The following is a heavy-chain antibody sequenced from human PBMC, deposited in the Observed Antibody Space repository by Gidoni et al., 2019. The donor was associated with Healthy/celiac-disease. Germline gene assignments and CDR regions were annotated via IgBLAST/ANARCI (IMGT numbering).Heavy chain of an antibody. Sequence: QLQLQESGPGLVKPSETLSLTCTVSGCSIRSSSYYWGWIRQPPGKGLEWIGSIYYSGSTYYNPSLKSRVTISVDTSKNQFSLKLSSVTAADTAVYYCATWGDVLRYFDWSDYWGQGTLVTVSS. D-gene: IGHD3-9*01. V-gene: IGHV4-39*01. CDR3: ATWGDVLRYFDWSDY. J-gene: IGHJ4*02. CDR2: IYYSGST. CDR1: GCSIRSSSYY.